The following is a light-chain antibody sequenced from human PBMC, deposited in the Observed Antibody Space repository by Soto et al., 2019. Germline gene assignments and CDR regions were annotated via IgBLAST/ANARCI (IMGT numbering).Light chain of an antibody. CDR2: GAS. CDR1: QSLSSN. CDR3: QQYNGWPPL. V-gene: IGKV3-15*01. J-gene: IGKJ3*01. Sequence: ERVMTQSPATLSVSPGERATLSCRASQSLSSNLAWYQQKPGQAPRLPIYGASTRATGIPARFSGSGSGTEFTLTISSLQSEDFAVYYCQQYNGWPPLFGPGTKVDIK.